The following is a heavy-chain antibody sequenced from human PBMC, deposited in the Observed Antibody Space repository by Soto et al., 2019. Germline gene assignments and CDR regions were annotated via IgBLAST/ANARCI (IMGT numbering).Heavy chain of an antibody. CDR2: IHPSGGST. CDR1: GYTFTSYY. Sequence: QVQLVQSGAEVKKPGASVKVSCKASGYTFTSYYMHWVRQAPGQGLEWMGIIHPSGGSTSYAQKFQRRVNMTRDTSTSKVYLELSSLRSEDTAVYYCAVNTYYYGSGLPPGYMDVWVKGTTVTVSS. V-gene: IGHV1-46*03. J-gene: IGHJ6*03. D-gene: IGHD3-10*01. CDR3: AVNTYYYGSGLPPGYMDV.